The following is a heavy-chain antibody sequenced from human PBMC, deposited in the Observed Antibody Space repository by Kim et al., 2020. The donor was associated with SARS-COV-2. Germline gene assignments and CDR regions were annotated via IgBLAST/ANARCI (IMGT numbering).Heavy chain of an antibody. CDR3: ARDSGYDSPTYYYDSSGYYHAFDI. CDR2: IYYSGST. J-gene: IGHJ3*02. D-gene: IGHD3-22*01. Sequence: SETLSLTCTVSGGSISSSSYYWGWIRQPPGKGLEWIGSIYYSGSTYYNPSLKSRVTISVDTSKNQFSLKLSSVTAADTAVYYCARDSGYDSPTYYYDSSGYYHAFDIWGQGTMVTVSS. V-gene: IGHV4-39*01. CDR1: GGSISSSSYY.